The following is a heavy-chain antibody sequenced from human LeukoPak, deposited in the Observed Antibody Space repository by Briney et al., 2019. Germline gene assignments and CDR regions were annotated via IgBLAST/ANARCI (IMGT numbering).Heavy chain of an antibody. Sequence: GGSLRLSCAGSGFNFSRHWIHWVRQGPGKGLVWVSRINRDGGITNYADSVKGRFTISRDNAKNTVYLQMSSLRVEDTAVYYCASKLTYPHFDHWGQGTLVTVSS. D-gene: IGHD4/OR15-4a*01. V-gene: IGHV3-74*01. CDR2: INRDGGIT. CDR3: ASKLTYPHFDH. CDR1: GFNFSRHW. J-gene: IGHJ4*02.